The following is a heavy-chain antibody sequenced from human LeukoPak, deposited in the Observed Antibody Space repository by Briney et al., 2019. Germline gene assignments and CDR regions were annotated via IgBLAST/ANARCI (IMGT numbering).Heavy chain of an antibody. CDR2: ISYDGSNK. CDR1: GFTLSSYA. V-gene: IGHV3-30-3*01. D-gene: IGHD2-2*01. J-gene: IGHJ3*02. CDR3: ARDWLGYCSSTSCLDAFDI. Sequence: PGGSLRLSCAASGFTLSSYAMHWVRQAPGKGLEWVAVISYDGSNKYYADSVKGRFTISRDNSKNTLYLQMNSLRAEDTAVYYCARDWLGYCSSTSCLDAFDIWGQGTMVTVSS.